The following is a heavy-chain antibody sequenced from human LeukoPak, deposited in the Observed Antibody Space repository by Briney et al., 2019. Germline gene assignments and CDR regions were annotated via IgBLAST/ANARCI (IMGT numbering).Heavy chain of an antibody. CDR2: INPNTGGT. J-gene: IGHJ4*02. CDR1: GYTYTAHY. Sequence: ASVNVSFKASGYTYTAHYMHWVRQAPGQGLEGRGWINPNTGGTRFVQKFQGRVAMTRDTSISTGYMELSSLGSDDTAIYYCARTASCGSNCYYFFDYWGQGALVTVSS. CDR3: ARTASCGSNCYYFFDY. V-gene: IGHV1-2*02. D-gene: IGHD2-21*02.